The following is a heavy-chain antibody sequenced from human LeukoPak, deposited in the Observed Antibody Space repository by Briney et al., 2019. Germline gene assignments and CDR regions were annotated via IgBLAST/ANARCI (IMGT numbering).Heavy chain of an antibody. CDR3: ATNPKGYFDY. Sequence: KPSETLSLTCTVSGGSISSSSYYWGWIRQPPGKGLEWIGSIYYSGSTYYNPSLKSRVTISVDTSKNQFSLRLSSVTAADTAVYYCATNPKGYFDYWGQGTLVTVSS. V-gene: IGHV4-39*07. J-gene: IGHJ4*02. CDR2: IYYSGST. CDR1: GGSISSSSYY.